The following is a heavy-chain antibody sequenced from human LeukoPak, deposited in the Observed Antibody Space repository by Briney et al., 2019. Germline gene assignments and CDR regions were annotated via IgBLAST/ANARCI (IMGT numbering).Heavy chain of an antibody. V-gene: IGHV4-30-4*01. Sequence: SETLSLTCTVSGGSISSGDYYWSWIRQPPGKGLEWIGYIYYSGSTYYNPSLKSRVTISVDTSKNQFSLKLSSVTAADTAVYYCARMSYDSSGYYFGYWGQGTLVTVSS. J-gene: IGHJ4*02. CDR2: IYYSGST. D-gene: IGHD3-22*01. CDR1: GGSISSGDYY. CDR3: ARMSYDSSGYYFGY.